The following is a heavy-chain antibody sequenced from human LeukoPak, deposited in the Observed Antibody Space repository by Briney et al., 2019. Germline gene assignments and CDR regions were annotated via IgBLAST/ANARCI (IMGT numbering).Heavy chain of an antibody. J-gene: IGHJ5*02. CDR1: GYTFTSYG. CDR3: ARAREMEGADNWFDP. D-gene: IGHD5-24*01. V-gene: IGHV1-18*01. CDR2: ISAYNGNT. Sequence: GASVKVSCKASGYTFTSYGISWVRQAPGQGLKWMGWISAYNGNTNYAQKLQGRVTMTTDTSTSTAYMELRSLRSDDTAVYYCARAREMEGADNWFDPWGQGTLVTVSS.